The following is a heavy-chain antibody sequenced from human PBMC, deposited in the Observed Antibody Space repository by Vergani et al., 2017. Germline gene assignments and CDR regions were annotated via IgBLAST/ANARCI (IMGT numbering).Heavy chain of an antibody. V-gene: IGHV4-59*11. CDR2: IHYSENT. D-gene: IGHD6-19*01. Sequence: QVQLQESGPGLVKSSETLSLTCSVSFDSIRNLYCNWIRQPPGKGLEWLGSIHYSENTNYNPSLKNRVTISVDTSKNQFSLTLTSVTAADTAVYYCASDTHSGQRADRWGQGILVTVTS. CDR1: FDSIRNLY. J-gene: IGHJ5*02. CDR3: ASDTHSGQRADR.